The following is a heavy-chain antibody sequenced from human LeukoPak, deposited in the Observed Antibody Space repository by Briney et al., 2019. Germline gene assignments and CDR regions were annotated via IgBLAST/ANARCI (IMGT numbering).Heavy chain of an antibody. V-gene: IGHV3-15*01. CDR1: GFTFSNAW. D-gene: IGHD3-22*01. J-gene: IGHJ3*02. CDR3: TTVRAQLTYDSSGYYYVSYAFDI. Sequence: GGSLRLSCAASGFTFSNAWMSWVRQAPGKGLEWVGRIKSKTDGGTTDYAAPVKGRFTISRDDSKNTLYLQMNSLKTEDTAVYYCTTVRAQLTYDSSGYYYVSYAFDIWGQGTMVTVSS. CDR2: IKSKTDGGTT.